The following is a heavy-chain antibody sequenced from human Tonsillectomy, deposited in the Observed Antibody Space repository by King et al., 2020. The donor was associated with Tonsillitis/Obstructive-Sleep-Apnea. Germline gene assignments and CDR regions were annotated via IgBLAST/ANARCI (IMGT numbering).Heavy chain of an antibody. CDR1: GYSFTSYW. D-gene: IGHD4-17*01. J-gene: IGHJ4*02. Sequence: QLVQSGAEVKKPGESLKISCKGSGYSFTSYWIGWVRQMPGKGLEWMRLIYPGDSDTRYSPSFQGQVTISADKSVSTAYLQGSSLKASDTAKYYCARRGRIHAYGDYSHFEHWGQGPLVAVSS. CDR3: ARRGRIHAYGDYSHFEH. V-gene: IGHV5-51*01. CDR2: IYPGDSDT.